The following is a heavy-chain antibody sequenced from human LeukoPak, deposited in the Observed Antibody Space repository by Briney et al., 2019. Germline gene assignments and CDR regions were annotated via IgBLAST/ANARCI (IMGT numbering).Heavy chain of an antibody. D-gene: IGHD5-18*01. CDR2: IKQDGSEK. CDR1: GFTFSSYW. J-gene: IGHJ3*02. V-gene: IGHV3-7*01. Sequence: GGSLRLSCAASGFTFSSYWMSWVRQAPGKGLEWVANIKQDGSEKYYVDSVKGRFTISRDNAKNSLYLQMNSLRAEDTAAYYCARRGYSYGRENAFDIWGQGTMVTVSS. CDR3: ARRGYSYGRENAFDI.